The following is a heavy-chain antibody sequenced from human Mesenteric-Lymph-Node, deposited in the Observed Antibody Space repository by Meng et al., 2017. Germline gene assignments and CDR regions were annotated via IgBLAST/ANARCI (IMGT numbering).Heavy chain of an antibody. CDR1: GGSFINYP. J-gene: IGHJ4*02. CDR3: ARGRGNQPLFDF. V-gene: IGHV1-69*01. D-gene: IGHD2/OR15-2a*01. Sequence: VSLVQAGAKVKAHGSSWKVGCKTSGGSFINYPFSWVRQAPGQGLEWMGGLIPVLNKAKSAQRFQDRVTFTADETTTTAYMELSSLTFEDTAVYFCARGRGNQPLFDFWGQGTLVTVSS. CDR2: LIPVLNKA.